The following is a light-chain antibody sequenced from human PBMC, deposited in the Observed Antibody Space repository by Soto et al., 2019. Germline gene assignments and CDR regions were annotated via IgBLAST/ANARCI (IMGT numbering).Light chain of an antibody. J-gene: IGKJ2*01. CDR3: QQYYSYPPYT. CDR2: AAS. CDR1: QGISSY. V-gene: IGKV1-8*01. Sequence: AIRMTQSPSSFSASTGDRVTITCRASQGISSYLAWYQQKPGKAPNLLIYAASILQSWVPSRFSGSGSGTDFTLTISCLQSEDFATYYCQQYYSYPPYTFGQGT.